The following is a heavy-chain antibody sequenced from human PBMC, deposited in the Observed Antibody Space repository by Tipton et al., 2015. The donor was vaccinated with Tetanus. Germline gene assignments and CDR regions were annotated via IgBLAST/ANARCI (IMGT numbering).Heavy chain of an antibody. Sequence: GLVKPSETLSLTCSVSGDSISSFYWSWIRQPAGKGLEWIGRIYTSGSTNYNPSLKSRVTMSVDTSKRQFSLKLNSVTAADTAVYYCARGWGSSWYYFGYWGQGILVTVAS. V-gene: IGHV4-4*07. CDR2: IYTSGST. CDR1: GDSISSFY. D-gene: IGHD6-13*01. J-gene: IGHJ4*02. CDR3: ARGWGSSWYYFGY.